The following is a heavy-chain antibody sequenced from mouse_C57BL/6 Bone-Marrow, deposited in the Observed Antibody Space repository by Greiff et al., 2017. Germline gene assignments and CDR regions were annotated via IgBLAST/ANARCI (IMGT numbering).Heavy chain of an antibody. D-gene: IGHD2-10*01. J-gene: IGHJ3*01. CDR2: IHPSDSDT. Sequence: QVQLQQPGAELVKPGASVKVSCKASGYTFTSYWMHWVKQRPGQGLEWIGRIHPSDSDTNYNQKFKGKATLTVDNSSSTAYMQLSSLTSEDSAVYYCAITPPTAVPFGYWGQGTLVTVSA. V-gene: IGHV1-74*01. CDR1: GYTFTSYW. CDR3: AITPPTAVPFGY.